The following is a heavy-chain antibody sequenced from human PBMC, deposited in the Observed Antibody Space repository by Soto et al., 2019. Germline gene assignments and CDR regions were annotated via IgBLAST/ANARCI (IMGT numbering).Heavy chain of an antibody. CDR2: INHSGST. J-gene: IGHJ4*02. Sequence: QVQLQQWGAGLLKPSETLSLTCAVYGGSFSGYYWSWIRQPPGKGLEWIGEINHSGSTNYNPSLKSRVTISVDTSKNQFSLKLSSVTAADTAVYYCARSREQLAHFDYWGQGTLVTVSS. CDR3: ARSREQLAHFDY. CDR1: GGSFSGYY. V-gene: IGHV4-34*01. D-gene: IGHD6-6*01.